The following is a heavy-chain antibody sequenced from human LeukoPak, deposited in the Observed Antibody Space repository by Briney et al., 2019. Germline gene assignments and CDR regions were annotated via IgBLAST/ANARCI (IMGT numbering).Heavy chain of an antibody. CDR1: GYTFTSYG. CDR3: ARGRIVYGSGHDNWFDP. D-gene: IGHD3-10*01. CDR2: ISTYSGNT. V-gene: IGHV1-8*02. Sequence: ASVKVSCKASGYTFTSYGISWVRQALGQGLQWMGWISTYSGNTGYAQKFQGRVTMTRNTSISTAYMELSSLRSEDTAVYYCARGRIVYGSGHDNWFDPWGQGTLVTVSS. J-gene: IGHJ5*02.